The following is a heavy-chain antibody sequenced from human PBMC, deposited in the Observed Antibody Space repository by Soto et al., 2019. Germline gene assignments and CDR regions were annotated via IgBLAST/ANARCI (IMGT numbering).Heavy chain of an antibody. CDR3: ARGGVFFFAAPTNPFDY. V-gene: IGHV1-2*04. J-gene: IGHJ4*02. D-gene: IGHD3-10*01. CDR2: INPNSGGT. CDR1: GYTFTGYY. Sequence: ASVKVSCKASGYTFTGYYMHWVRQAPGQGLEWMGWINPNSGGTNYAQKFQGWVTMTRDTSISTAYMELSRLRSEDTAVYYCARGGVFFFAAPTNPFDYWGQGTLVTVSS.